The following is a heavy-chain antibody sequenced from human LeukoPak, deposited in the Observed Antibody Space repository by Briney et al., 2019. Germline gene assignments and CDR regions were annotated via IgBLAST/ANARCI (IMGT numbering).Heavy chain of an antibody. CDR1: GFTFSNYA. Sequence: GGSLRLSCAASGFTFSNYAMHWVRQAPGKGLEWVSGLSWHSGSIGYADSVKGRFIISRDNAKNTLYLEMNSLRPEDSALYYCAKETKVGENLYYFDYWGRGTLVTVSS. D-gene: IGHD1-26*01. CDR3: AKETKVGENLYYFDY. V-gene: IGHV3-9*01. J-gene: IGHJ4*02. CDR2: LSWHSGSI.